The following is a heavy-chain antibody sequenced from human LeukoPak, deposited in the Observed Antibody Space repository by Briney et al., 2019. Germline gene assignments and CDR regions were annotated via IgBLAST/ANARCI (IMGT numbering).Heavy chain of an antibody. V-gene: IGHV3-11*01. CDR1: GFTFSDSY. CDR2: ISSSGSTI. D-gene: IGHD1-26*01. CDR3: ARRILGATVDY. Sequence: GSLRLSCAASGFTFSDSYMSWIRQAPGKGLEWVSYISSSGSTICYPDSVKGRFTISRDNAKNSLYLQMNSLRAEDTAVYYCARRILGATVDYWGQGTLVTVSS. J-gene: IGHJ4*02.